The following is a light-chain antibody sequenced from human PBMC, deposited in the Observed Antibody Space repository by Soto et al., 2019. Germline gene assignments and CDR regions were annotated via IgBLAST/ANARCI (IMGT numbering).Light chain of an antibody. V-gene: IGLV7-46*01. CDR2: DTS. CDR1: TGAVTSGHF. CDR3: LLSQSGAVV. J-gene: IGLJ2*01. Sequence: QAVVTQEPSLTVSPGGTVTITCGSSTGAVTSGHFPNWFQQRPGQAPRTLIYDTSNKHSWTPARFSGSLLGGKAALTLSGAQPEDEADYYCLLSQSGAVVFGGGTKVTVL.